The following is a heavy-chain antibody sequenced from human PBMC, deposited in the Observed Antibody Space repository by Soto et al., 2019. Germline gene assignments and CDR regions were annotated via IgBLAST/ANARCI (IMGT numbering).Heavy chain of an antibody. J-gene: IGHJ4*02. V-gene: IGHV4-39*01. D-gene: IGHD4-17*01. CDR3: ARHFYYGDYRGY. Sequence: QLQLQESGPGLVKPSETLSLTCSVSGGSISSSSYYWGWIRQPPGKGLEWIGSIYYSGSTYYNPSPNNRGTNTLHTAKNQFSLKLSSVTAADTAVYYCARHFYYGDYRGYWGQGTLVTVSS. CDR1: GGSISSSSYY. CDR2: IYYSGST.